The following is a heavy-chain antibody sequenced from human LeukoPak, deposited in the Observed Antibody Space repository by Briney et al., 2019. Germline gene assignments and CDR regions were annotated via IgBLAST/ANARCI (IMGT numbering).Heavy chain of an antibody. CDR3: ATPSIVGATNYYYYYYMDV. V-gene: IGHV1-69*06. J-gene: IGHJ6*03. Sequence: SVKVSCKASGGTFSSYAISWVRQAPGQGLEWMGGIIPIFGTANYAQKFQGRVTITADKSTSTAYMELSSLRSEDTAVYYCATPSIVGATNYYYYYYMDVWGKGTTVTVSS. CDR1: GGTFSSYA. D-gene: IGHD1-26*01. CDR2: IIPIFGTA.